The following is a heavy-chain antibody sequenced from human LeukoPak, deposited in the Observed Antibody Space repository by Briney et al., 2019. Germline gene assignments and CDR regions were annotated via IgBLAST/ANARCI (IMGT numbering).Heavy chain of an antibody. D-gene: IGHD3-3*01. V-gene: IGHV3-30*01. CDR3: AREGGAYDFWSGYYTGGAYYYYMDV. Sequence: GSLRLSCAASGFTFSSYAVHWVRQAPGKGLEWVAVISYDGSNKYYADSVKGRFTISRDNSKNTLYLQMNSLRAEDTAVYYCAREGGAYDFWSGYYTGGAYYYYMDVWGKGTTVTVSS. CDR1: GFTFSSYA. CDR2: ISYDGSNK. J-gene: IGHJ6*03.